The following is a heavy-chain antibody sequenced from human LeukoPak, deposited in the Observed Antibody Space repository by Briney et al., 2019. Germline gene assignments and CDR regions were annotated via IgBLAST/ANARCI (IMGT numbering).Heavy chain of an antibody. CDR2: IGGSGGST. D-gene: IGHD3-22*01. Sequence: GGSLRLSCAASGFTFSSYDMSWFRQAPGKGVEWVSVIGGSGGSTNYADSVKGRFTFSGDTSRNILYLQMNSLRPEDTAVYYCTKGRTSGFYSHFEYWGQGTLVTVSS. V-gene: IGHV3-23*01. J-gene: IGHJ4*02. CDR3: TKGRTSGFYSHFEY. CDR1: GFTFSSYD.